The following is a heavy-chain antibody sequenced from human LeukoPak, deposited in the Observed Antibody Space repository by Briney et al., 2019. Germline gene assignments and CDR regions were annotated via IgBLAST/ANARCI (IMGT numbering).Heavy chain of an antibody. D-gene: IGHD6-13*01. CDR3: ARDPDIAAAGYFDY. J-gene: IGHJ4*02. V-gene: IGHV1-69*05. CDR2: IIPIFGTA. Sequence: SVKVSCKASGGTFSSYAISWVRQAPGQGLEWVGGIIPIFGTANYAQKFQGRVTITTDESTSTAYMELSSLRSEDTAVYYCARDPDIAAAGYFDYWGQGTLVTVSS. CDR1: GGTFSSYA.